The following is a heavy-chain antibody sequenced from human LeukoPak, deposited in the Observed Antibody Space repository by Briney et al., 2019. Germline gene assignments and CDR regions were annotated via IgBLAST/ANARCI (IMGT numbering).Heavy chain of an antibody. V-gene: IGHV3-21*01. CDR2: ISSSSRFS. J-gene: IGHJ3*01. Sequence: GGSLRLSCAASGFTFSSYGMNWVRQAPGKGLESVSFISSSSRFSYSSDSLKGRFTISRDNAKNSLFLQMDSLRVEDTAVYYCAREDGSGLRAFDVWGQGTMVTVSS. CDR1: GFTFSSYG. D-gene: IGHD3-10*01. CDR3: AREDGSGLRAFDV.